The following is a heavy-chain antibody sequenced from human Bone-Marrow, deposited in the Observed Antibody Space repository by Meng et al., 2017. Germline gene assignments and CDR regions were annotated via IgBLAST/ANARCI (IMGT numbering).Heavy chain of an antibody. J-gene: IGHJ4*02. CDR1: GFTFSSYA. CDR3: AKDGRRGSGGYYIPGGSDY. D-gene: IGHD3-10*01. Sequence: GESLKISCAASGFTFSSYAMRWVRQAPGKGLEWVSAICGSGGSTYYADSVKGRFTISKDNSKNTLYLQMNSLRAEDTAVYYYAKDGRRGSGGYYIPGGSDYWGQGTLVTVSS. CDR2: ICGSGGST. V-gene: IGHV3-23*01.